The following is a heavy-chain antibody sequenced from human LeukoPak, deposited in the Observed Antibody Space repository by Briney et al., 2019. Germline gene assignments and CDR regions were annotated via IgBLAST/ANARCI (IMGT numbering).Heavy chain of an antibody. CDR2: INHSGST. D-gene: IGHD3-22*01. J-gene: IGHJ6*02. CDR1: GGSFSGYY. CDR3: ASRTHITMTPSYGMDV. V-gene: IGHV4-34*01. Sequence: SETLSLTCAVYGGSFSGYYWSWIRQPPGKGLEWIGEINHSGSTNYNPSLKSRVTISVDTSKNQLSLKLSSVTAADTAVYYCASRTHITMTPSYGMDVWGQGTTVTVSS.